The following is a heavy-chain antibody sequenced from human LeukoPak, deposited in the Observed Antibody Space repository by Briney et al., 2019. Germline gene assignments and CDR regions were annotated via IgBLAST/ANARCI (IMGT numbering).Heavy chain of an antibody. CDR3: ASSFVGYCSGGSCHRPYYFDY. CDR1: GGSISSYY. V-gene: IGHV4-59*01. CDR2: IYYSGST. D-gene: IGHD2-15*01. Sequence: SETLSLTCTVSGGSISSYYWSWIRQPPGKGLEWIGYIYYSGSTNYNPSLKSRVTISVDTSKNQFSLKLSSVTAADTAVYYCASSFVGYCSGGSCHRPYYFDYWGQGTLVTVSS. J-gene: IGHJ4*02.